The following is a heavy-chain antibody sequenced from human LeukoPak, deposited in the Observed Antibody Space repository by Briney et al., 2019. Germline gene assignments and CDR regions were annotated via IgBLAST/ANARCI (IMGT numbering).Heavy chain of an antibody. Sequence: GGSLRLSCAASGFTFTSYAIHWVRQTPGKGLEWVAFISYDGRNKYYADSVKGRFTISRDNSKNTLYLQMNSLRAEDTAVFYCARDRSITMIPGAFDIWGQGTMVTVSS. CDR1: GFTFTSYA. D-gene: IGHD3-22*01. V-gene: IGHV3-30*04. J-gene: IGHJ3*02. CDR2: ISYDGRNK. CDR3: ARDRSITMIPGAFDI.